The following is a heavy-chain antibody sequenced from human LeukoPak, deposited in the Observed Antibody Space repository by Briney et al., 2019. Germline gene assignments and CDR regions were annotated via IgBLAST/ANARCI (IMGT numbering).Heavy chain of an antibody. CDR2: IFRSYSYT. Sequence: GEALKISFKAPGYPFTHYWIGLVRPMAGKGVEWVGIIFRSYSYTKYSPSFQGQVTISADKSITTAYLQCSSLKASDSAMYYCARRVPTSDTRVFDYWGQGTLVTVSS. D-gene: IGHD2-2*01. V-gene: IGHV5-51*01. J-gene: IGHJ4*02. CDR1: GYPFTHYW. CDR3: ARRVPTSDTRVFDY.